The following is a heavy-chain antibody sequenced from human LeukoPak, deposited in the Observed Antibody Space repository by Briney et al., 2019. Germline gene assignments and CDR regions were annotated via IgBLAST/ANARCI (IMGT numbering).Heavy chain of an antibody. V-gene: IGHV1-18*01. J-gene: IGHJ3*02. Sequence: ASVKVSCKASGYTFRQYSISWVRQAPGKGFEWMGWVSPSHTTRVYAQEFQGRVTMTADTNTNTVSMELRSLRFDGTAVYFCARDYILPLETDNGDGFAIWGQGTVVTVSS. CDR3: ARDYILPLETDNGDGFAI. CDR1: GYTFRQYS. CDR2: VSPSHTTR. D-gene: IGHD3-3*02.